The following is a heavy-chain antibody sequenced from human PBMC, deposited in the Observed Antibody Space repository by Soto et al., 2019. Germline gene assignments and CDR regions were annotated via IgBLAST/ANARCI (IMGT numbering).Heavy chain of an antibody. CDR1: GYTFTGNY. CDR2: INPNSGGT. CDR3: ARAPPSIAARYYFHY. J-gene: IGHJ4*02. Sequence: ASVKVSCKASGYTFTGNYMHWVRQAPGQGLEWMGWINPNSGGTNYAQKFQGWVTMTRDTSISTAYMELSRLRSDDTAVYYCARAPPSIAARYYFHYWGQGTLVTVSS. D-gene: IGHD6-6*01. V-gene: IGHV1-2*04.